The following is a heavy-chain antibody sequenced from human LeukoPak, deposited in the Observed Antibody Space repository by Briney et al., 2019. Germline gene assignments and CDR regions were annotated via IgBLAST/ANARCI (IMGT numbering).Heavy chain of an antibody. CDR3: ARAMTTVTPFDY. V-gene: IGHV3-30-3*01. D-gene: IGHD4-11*01. CDR1: GFTFSSYA. Sequence: GRSLRLSCAASGFTFSSYAMHWVRQAPGKGLEWVAVISYDGSNKYYADSVKGRLTISRDNSKNTLYLQMNSLRAEDTAVYYCARAMTTVTPFDYWGQGALVTVSS. J-gene: IGHJ4*02. CDR2: ISYDGSNK.